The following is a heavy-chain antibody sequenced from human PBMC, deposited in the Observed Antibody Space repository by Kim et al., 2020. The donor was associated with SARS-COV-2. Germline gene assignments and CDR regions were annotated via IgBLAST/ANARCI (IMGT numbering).Heavy chain of an antibody. D-gene: IGHD5-18*01. CDR2: IWYDGSNK. Sequence: GGSLRLSCAASGFTFSSYGMHWVRQAPGKGLEWVAVIWYDGSNKYYADSVKGRFTISRDNSKNTLYLQMNSLRAEDTAVYYCARDRGVDTAMVTWRIVYYYGMDVLGQGTTVTVSS. V-gene: IGHV3-33*01. CDR3: ARDRGVDTAMVTWRIVYYYGMDV. J-gene: IGHJ6*02. CDR1: GFTFSSYG.